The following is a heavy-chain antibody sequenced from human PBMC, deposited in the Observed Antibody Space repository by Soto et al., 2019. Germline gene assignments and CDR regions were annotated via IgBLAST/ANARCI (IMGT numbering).Heavy chain of an antibody. CDR2: INGYNGDT. V-gene: IGHV1-18*01. Sequence: GASVKVSCKASGYSFTIYGINWVRQAPGQGLEWMGWINGYNGDTEYAQKLQGRVTMSTDTSTSTAYMELRSLRSDDTAVYYCARGARRYYDSFQRIDYWGQGTLVTVSS. CDR1: GYSFTIYG. D-gene: IGHD3-22*01. CDR3: ARGARRYYDSFQRIDY. J-gene: IGHJ4*02.